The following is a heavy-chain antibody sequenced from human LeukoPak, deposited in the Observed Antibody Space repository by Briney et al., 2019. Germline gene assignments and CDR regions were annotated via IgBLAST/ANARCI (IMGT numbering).Heavy chain of an antibody. J-gene: IGHJ6*02. CDR1: GFTFDDYA. CDR3: AYSPLAAGGMDV. CDR2: ISWNSGSI. Sequence: GGSLRLSCAASGFTFDDYAMHWVRQAPGKGLEWVSGISWNSGSIGYADSVKGRFTISRDNAKNSLYLQMNSLRAEDTALYYCAYSPLAAGGMDVWGQGTTVTVSS. D-gene: IGHD6-13*01. V-gene: IGHV3-9*01.